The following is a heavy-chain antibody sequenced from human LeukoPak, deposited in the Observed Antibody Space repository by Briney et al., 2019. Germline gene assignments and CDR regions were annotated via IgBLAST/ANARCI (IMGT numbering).Heavy chain of an antibody. CDR1: GGSISSYY. V-gene: IGHV4-59*12. J-gene: IGHJ3*02. Sequence: PSETLSLTCTVSGGSISSYYWSWIRQPPGKGLEWIGYIYYSGSTNYNPSLKSRVTISVDTSKNQFSLKRSSVTAADTAVYYCARDQLGLKAFDIWGQGTMVTVSS. CDR3: ARDQLGLKAFDI. D-gene: IGHD7-27*01. CDR2: IYYSGST.